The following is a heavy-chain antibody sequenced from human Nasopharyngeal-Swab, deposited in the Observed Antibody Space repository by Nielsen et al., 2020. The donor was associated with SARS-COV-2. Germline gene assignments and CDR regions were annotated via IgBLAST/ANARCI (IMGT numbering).Heavy chain of an antibody. CDR2: IYYSGST. D-gene: IGHD3-10*01. Sequence: SETLSLTCTVYGGSISSSSYYWGWIRQHPEKGLDWIGSIYYSGSTYYNPSLKSRVTISVDTSKNPFPLKLSSVTAADTAVYYCARERGRGVIWNYYYYYIDVWGKGTTVTVSS. CDR1: GGSISSSSYY. V-gene: IGHV4-39*06. CDR3: ARERGRGVIWNYYYYYIDV. J-gene: IGHJ6*03.